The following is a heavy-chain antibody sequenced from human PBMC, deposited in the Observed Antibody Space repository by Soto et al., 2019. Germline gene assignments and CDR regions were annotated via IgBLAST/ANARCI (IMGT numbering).Heavy chain of an antibody. Sequence: EVQLVESRGDLVKPGGSLRLSCAASGFIFSSHWMHWVRQAPGKGLVGVSHIGPDGSNIWEADSVQGRFTISRDNARNRLYLQMNSLRDEDTAIYYCVRDNNWSFDYWGQGILVTVSS. J-gene: IGHJ4*02. D-gene: IGHD1-1*01. V-gene: IGHV3-74*01. CDR2: IGPDGSNI. CDR3: VRDNNWSFDY. CDR1: GFIFSSHW.